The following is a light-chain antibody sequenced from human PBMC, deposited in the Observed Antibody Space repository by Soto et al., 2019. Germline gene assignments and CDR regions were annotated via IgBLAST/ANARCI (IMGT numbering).Light chain of an antibody. CDR2: GAS. J-gene: IGKJ1*01. V-gene: IGKV3-15*01. Sequence: EIVLTQSPATLSVSPGERVILSCRASQSLDISLAWYQQKPGQAPRLLIFGASTRATDMPGTFSGRGSGTEFTLTITSLRPEDFGVYYCQQYRSWPRTFGQGTKVDIK. CDR1: QSLDIS. CDR3: QQYRSWPRT.